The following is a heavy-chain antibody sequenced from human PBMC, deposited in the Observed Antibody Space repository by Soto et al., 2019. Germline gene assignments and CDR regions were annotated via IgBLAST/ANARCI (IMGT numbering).Heavy chain of an antibody. Sequence: PGGSLRLSCAASGFTFSSYWMSWVRQAPGKGLEWVANIKQDGSEKYYVDSVKGRFTISRDNAKNSLYLQMNSLRAEDTAVYYCARDQQQLANYYYYGMDVWGQGTTVTVSS. D-gene: IGHD6-13*01. CDR3: ARDQQQLANYYYYGMDV. CDR2: IKQDGSEK. CDR1: GFTFSSYW. V-gene: IGHV3-7*01. J-gene: IGHJ6*02.